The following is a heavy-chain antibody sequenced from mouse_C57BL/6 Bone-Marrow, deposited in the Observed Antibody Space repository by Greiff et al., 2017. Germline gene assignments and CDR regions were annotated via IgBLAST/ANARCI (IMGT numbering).Heavy chain of an antibody. Sequence: EVKLQESGAELVRPGSSVKMSCKTSGYTFTSYGINWVKQRPGQGLEWIGYIYIGNGYTEYNEKFKGKATLTSDTSSSTAYMQLSSLTSEDSAIYFCARSYPIYYYGSSWFAYWGQGTLVTVSA. J-gene: IGHJ3*01. D-gene: IGHD1-1*01. V-gene: IGHV1-58*01. CDR3: ARSYPIYYYGSSWFAY. CDR2: IYIGNGYT. CDR1: GYTFTSYG.